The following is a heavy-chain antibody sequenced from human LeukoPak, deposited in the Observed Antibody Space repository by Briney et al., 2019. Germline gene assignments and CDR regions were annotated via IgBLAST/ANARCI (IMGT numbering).Heavy chain of an antibody. D-gene: IGHD5-24*01. Sequence: PGGSLRLSCAASGFTVSSNYMSWVRQAPGKGLEWVSIVYSGGNTYNADSVKGRFTISRDNSKNTLYLQMNSLRAEDTAVYYCARGAGYNYPYYFDYWGQGTLVTVSS. CDR1: GFTVSSNY. V-gene: IGHV3-53*01. J-gene: IGHJ4*02. CDR2: VYSGGNT. CDR3: ARGAGYNYPYYFDY.